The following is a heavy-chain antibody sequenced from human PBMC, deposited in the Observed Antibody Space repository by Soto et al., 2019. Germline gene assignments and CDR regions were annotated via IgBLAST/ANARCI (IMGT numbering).Heavy chain of an antibody. Sequence: SVTLSLTCTVSGGSVSSGSYYWNWIRQPPGRGLEWIGYIYYSGSTNYNPSLKSRVTISVDASKNQFSLKLSAVTAADTAVYYCARVAQQLAFDYWGQGTQVTVSS. D-gene: IGHD6-13*01. CDR2: IYYSGST. J-gene: IGHJ4*02. CDR3: ARVAQQLAFDY. V-gene: IGHV4-61*01. CDR1: GGSVSSGSYY.